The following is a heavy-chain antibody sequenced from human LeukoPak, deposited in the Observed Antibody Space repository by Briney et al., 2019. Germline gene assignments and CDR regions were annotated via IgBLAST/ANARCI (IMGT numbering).Heavy chain of an antibody. Sequence: GRSLRLSCAASGFTFDDYAMYWARQAPGKGLEWVSGISWNSGSIGYADSVKGRLTISRDNAKNSLYLQMNSLRAEDTAVYYCARSRDGDYWGQGTLVTVSS. D-gene: IGHD5-24*01. CDR1: GFTFDDYA. CDR3: ARSRDGDY. CDR2: ISWNSGSI. V-gene: IGHV3-9*01. J-gene: IGHJ4*02.